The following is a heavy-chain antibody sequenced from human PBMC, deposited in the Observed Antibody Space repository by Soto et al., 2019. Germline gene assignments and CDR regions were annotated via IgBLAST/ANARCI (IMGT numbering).Heavy chain of an antibody. CDR2: MNPNSGNT. J-gene: IGHJ3*02. D-gene: IGHD6-13*01. Sequence: ASVKVSCKASGYTFTSYDINWVRQATGQGLEWMGWMNPNSGNTGYAQKFQGRVTMTTNTSISTAYTELSSLRSEDTAVYYWARGWSSSQGDDAFDIWGQGTMVTVSS. CDR1: GYTFTSYD. CDR3: ARGWSSSQGDDAFDI. V-gene: IGHV1-8*01.